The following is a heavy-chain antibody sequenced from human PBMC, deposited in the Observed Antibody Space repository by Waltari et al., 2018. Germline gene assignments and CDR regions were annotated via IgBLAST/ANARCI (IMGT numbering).Heavy chain of an antibody. D-gene: IGHD1-26*01. Sequence: EVQLLESGGGLVQPGGSLRLSCAASGFTFSSYAMSWVRQAPGKGLGWVLVIYSGGRSTYYADSVKGRVTISRDKSKNTLYLKMNSLRADDTAVYYCAKGVGATLGFDYWGQGTLVTVSS. CDR1: GFTFSSYA. V-gene: IGHV3-23*03. CDR3: AKGVGATLGFDY. CDR2: IYSGGRST. J-gene: IGHJ4*02.